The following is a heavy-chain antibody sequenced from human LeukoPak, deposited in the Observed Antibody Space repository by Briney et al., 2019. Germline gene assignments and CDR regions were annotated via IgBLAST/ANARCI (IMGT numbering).Heavy chain of an antibody. D-gene: IGHD6-13*01. CDR3: ARDQWRFSSSWSYNWFDP. J-gene: IGHJ5*02. CDR2: INHSGST. Sequence: SETLSLTCAVYGGSFSGYYWSWIRQPPGKGLEWIGEINHSGSTNYNPSLKSRVTISVDTSKNQFSLKLSSVTAADTAVYYCARDQWRFSSSWSYNWFDPWGQGTLVTVSS. V-gene: IGHV4-34*01. CDR1: GGSFSGYY.